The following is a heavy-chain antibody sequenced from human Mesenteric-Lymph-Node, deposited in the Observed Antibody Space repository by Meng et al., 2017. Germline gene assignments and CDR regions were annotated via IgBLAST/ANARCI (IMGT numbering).Heavy chain of an antibody. J-gene: IGHJ3*02. Sequence: GGSLRLSCAASGFTFSSYAMSWVRQAPGKGLEWVGFIRSKAYGGTTEYAASVKGRFTISRDDSKSIAYLQMNSLKTEDTAVYYCTREGGMGWLRRWDDAFDIWGQGTMVTVSS. CDR3: TREGGMGWLRRWDDAFDI. D-gene: IGHD5-12*01. CDR1: GFTFSSYA. V-gene: IGHV3-49*04. CDR2: IRSKAYGGTT.